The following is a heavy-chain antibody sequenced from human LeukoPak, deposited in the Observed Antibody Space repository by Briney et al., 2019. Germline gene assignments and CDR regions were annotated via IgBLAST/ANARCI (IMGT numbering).Heavy chain of an antibody. D-gene: IGHD1-26*01. J-gene: IGHJ2*01. CDR1: GFTFSSSD. CDR2: IGIAGDT. Sequence: GGSLRLSCVASGFTFSSSDMHWVRQAPGKGLEWVSAIGIAGDTYYPVSVKGRFTISRENAKNSLYLQMNSLRPGDTAVYYCAREGPTVGSKWDNWYFDLWGRGTLVTVSS. CDR3: AREGPTVGSKWDNWYFDL. V-gene: IGHV3-13*01.